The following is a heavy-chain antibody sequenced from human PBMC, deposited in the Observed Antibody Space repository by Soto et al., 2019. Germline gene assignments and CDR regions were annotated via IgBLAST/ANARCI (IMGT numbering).Heavy chain of an antibody. CDR3: AKDLYYGDYYPPAFDI. CDR2: ISGSGGST. D-gene: IGHD4-17*01. Sequence: EVQLLESGGGLVQPGGSLRLSCAASGFTSSSYAMSWVRQAPGKGLEWVSAISGSGGSTYYADSVKGRFTISRDNSKNTLYLQMNSLRAEDTAVYYCAKDLYYGDYYPPAFDIWGQGTMVTVSS. CDR1: GFTSSSYA. J-gene: IGHJ3*02. V-gene: IGHV3-23*01.